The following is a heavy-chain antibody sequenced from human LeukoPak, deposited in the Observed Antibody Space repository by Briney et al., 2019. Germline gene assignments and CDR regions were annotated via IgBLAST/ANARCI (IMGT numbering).Heavy chain of an antibody. CDR1: GFTLSSNY. V-gene: IGHV3-66*02. CDR2: IYSGGST. Sequence: GGSLRLSCAASGFTLSSNYMSWGRQAPGKGVEWGSVIYSGGSTYYTDSVTGRFTISRDNSKNTLYLQMNSLRAEDTAVYYCARDHGMTTVTTDAFDIWGQGTMVTVSS. J-gene: IGHJ3*02. CDR3: ARDHGMTTVTTDAFDI. D-gene: IGHD4-17*01.